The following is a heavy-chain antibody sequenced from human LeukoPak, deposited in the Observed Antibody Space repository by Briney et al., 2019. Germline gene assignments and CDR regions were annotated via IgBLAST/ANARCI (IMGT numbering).Heavy chain of an antibody. CDR1: GFTFSSYG. Sequence: GGSLRLSCAASGFTFSSYGMHWVRQAPGKGLEWVAFIRYDGSNKYYADSVKGRFTISRDNSKNTLYLQMNSLRAEDTAVYYCAKGGVFDYDSSGYLPFDYWGQGTLVTVSS. V-gene: IGHV3-30*02. CDR2: IRYDGSNK. CDR3: AKGGVFDYDSSGYLPFDY. D-gene: IGHD3-22*01. J-gene: IGHJ4*02.